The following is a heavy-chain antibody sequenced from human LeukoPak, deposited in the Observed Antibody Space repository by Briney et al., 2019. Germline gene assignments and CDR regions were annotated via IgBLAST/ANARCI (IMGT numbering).Heavy chain of an antibody. CDR2: ISGDGSST. Sequence: GGSLRLSCAASGFTFDDSAMHWVRQAPGKGLEWVSLISGDGSSTYYTDSVKGRFTISRDNSKNSLYLQMNSLTTEDTALYYCAKDSGYTSGWYEYFQHWGQGTLVTVS. J-gene: IGHJ1*01. CDR3: AKDSGYTSGWYEYFQH. D-gene: IGHD6-19*01. V-gene: IGHV3-43*02. CDR1: GFTFDDSA.